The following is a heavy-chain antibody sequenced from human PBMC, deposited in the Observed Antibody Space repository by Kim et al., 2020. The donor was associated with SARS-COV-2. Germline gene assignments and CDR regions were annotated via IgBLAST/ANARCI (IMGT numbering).Heavy chain of an antibody. Sequence: TLSLTCTVSGGSISSYYWSWIRQPPGKGLEWIGYIYYSGSTNYNPSLKSRVTISVDTSKNQFSLKLSSVTAADTAVYYCGRSRKITIFGVVVINDFDIR. CDR3: GRSRKITIFGVVVINDFDI. V-gene: IGHV4-59*01. CDR2: IYYSGST. D-gene: IGHD3-3*01. J-gene: IGHJ3*02. CDR1: GGSISSYY.